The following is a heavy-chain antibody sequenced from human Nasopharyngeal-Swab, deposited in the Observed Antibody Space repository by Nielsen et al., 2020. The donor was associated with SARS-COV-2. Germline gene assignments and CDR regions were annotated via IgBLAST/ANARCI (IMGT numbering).Heavy chain of an antibody. CDR1: GGSINSGGYH. D-gene: IGHD6-25*01. CDR3: ASTAAAVDN. V-gene: IGHV4-31*03. CDR2: IYYSGGT. J-gene: IGHJ4*02. Sequence: SQPLSLTCTVSGGSINSGGYHWSWIRQHPGNGLDWIGYIYYSGGTFYHPSLESRVSMSVDTSKNQFSLNLSSVTAADAAVYYCASTAAAVDNWGQGTLVTVSS.